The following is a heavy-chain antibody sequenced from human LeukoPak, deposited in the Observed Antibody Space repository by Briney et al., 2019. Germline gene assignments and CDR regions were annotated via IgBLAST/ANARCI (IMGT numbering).Heavy chain of an antibody. CDR2: IYSGGST. D-gene: IGHD5-24*01. CDR1: GFTVSSNY. J-gene: IGHJ4*02. Sequence: GGSLRLSCAASGFTVSSNYMSWVRQAPGKGLEWVSVIYSGGSTYYADSVKGRFTISRDNSKNTLYLQMNSLRAEDTAVYYCARDGRDGYNNYSDYWGQGTLVTVSS. V-gene: IGHV3-66*01. CDR3: ARDGRDGYNNYSDY.